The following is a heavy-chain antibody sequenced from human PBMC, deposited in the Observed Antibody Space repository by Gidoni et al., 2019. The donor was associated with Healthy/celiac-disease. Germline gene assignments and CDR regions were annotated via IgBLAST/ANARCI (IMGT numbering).Heavy chain of an antibody. Sequence: EVQLVASGGGLVQPGGSLKLSCAASGFPFSGSAMHWVRQASGKGLEWVGRIRSKANSYATAYAASVKGRFTISRDDSKNTAYLQMNSLKTEDTAVYYCTGITGTTRDYGMDVWGQGTTVTVSS. CDR2: IRSKANSYAT. V-gene: IGHV3-73*01. CDR1: GFPFSGSA. D-gene: IGHD1-7*01. J-gene: IGHJ6*02. CDR3: TGITGTTRDYGMDV.